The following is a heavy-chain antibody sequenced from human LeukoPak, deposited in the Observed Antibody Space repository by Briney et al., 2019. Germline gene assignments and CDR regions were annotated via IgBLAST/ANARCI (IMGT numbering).Heavy chain of an antibody. V-gene: IGHV4-34*01. D-gene: IGHD3-16*02. J-gene: IGHJ4*02. Sequence: PSETLSLTCAVYGGSFSGYYWCWIRQPPRKGLEWIGEINHSRSNNYNPSLKMRVTISVDTSKNQLSLKLSSVPAADTAVYYCARGPFGGVIVRLSGFDYWGQGTLVPVSS. CDR3: ARGPFGGVIVRLSGFDY. CDR1: GGSFSGYY. CDR2: INHSRSN.